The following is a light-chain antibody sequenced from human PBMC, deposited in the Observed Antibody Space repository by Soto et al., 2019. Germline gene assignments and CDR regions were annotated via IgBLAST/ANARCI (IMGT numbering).Light chain of an antibody. Sequence: QSAPAQLATASRAPGPSVTISCTGTSSGVGTYDLVSWYQQHPGKAPKLMIYDVTKRPSGLSNRFSGSKSGTTASLTISGLQAADEADYYCCSYAGNSTYVFGTGTKVTVL. CDR2: DVT. CDR1: SSGVGTYDL. V-gene: IGLV2-23*02. J-gene: IGLJ1*01. CDR3: CSYAGNSTYV.